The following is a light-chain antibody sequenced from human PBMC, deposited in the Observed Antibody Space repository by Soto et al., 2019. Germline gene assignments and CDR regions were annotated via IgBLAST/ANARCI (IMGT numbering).Light chain of an antibody. V-gene: IGKV3D-15*01. CDR1: QSVSSN. Sequence: EIVMTQSPATLSVSPGERATISCRTSQSVSSNLAWYQQKPGQAPRLLIYGASTRATGIPARFSGSGSGTDFTLTISRLEPEDFAVYYCHQYGLSPPYTFGPGTKVDIK. CDR2: GAS. J-gene: IGKJ3*01. CDR3: HQYGLSPPYT.